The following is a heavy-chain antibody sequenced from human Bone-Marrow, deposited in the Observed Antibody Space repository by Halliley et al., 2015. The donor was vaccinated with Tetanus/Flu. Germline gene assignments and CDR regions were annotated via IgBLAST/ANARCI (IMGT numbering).Heavy chain of an antibody. Sequence: ATISFDGSNEYYADSLKGRFTISRDNSNNTLYLQMNSLRVDETAVYYCAKSLVGSTPYYFDYWGQGTLVTVSS. J-gene: IGHJ4*02. CDR2: ISFDGSNE. V-gene: IGHV3-30*18. D-gene: IGHD1-26*01. CDR3: AKSLVGSTPYYFDY.